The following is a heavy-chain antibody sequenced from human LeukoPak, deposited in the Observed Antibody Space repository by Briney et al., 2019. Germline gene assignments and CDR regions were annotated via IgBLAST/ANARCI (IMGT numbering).Heavy chain of an antibody. Sequence: SETLSLTCTVSGGSVSSGNYYWSWIRQPPGKGLEWIVYIHYSGSTNYNPSLKSRVTISLDTSKNQFSLKLSSVTAADTAVYYCARVGNDAFDIWGQGTMVTVSS. CDR1: GGSVSSGNYY. CDR3: ARVGNDAFDI. V-gene: IGHV4-61*01. CDR2: IHYSGST. J-gene: IGHJ3*02.